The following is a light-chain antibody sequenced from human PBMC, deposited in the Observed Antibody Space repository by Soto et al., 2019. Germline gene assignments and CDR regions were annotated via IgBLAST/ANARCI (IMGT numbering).Light chain of an antibody. CDR3: QQYNSYPVT. CDR1: QGISSW. Sequence: DIQMTQSPSTLSASVGDRVTITCRASQGISSWLAWYQQKPGKAPKLLIYKASSLESGVPSRFSGSGSGTEFTLTISSLQPDDFATYYCQQYNSYPVTFGQGTKVEIK. V-gene: IGKV1-5*03. CDR2: KAS. J-gene: IGKJ1*01.